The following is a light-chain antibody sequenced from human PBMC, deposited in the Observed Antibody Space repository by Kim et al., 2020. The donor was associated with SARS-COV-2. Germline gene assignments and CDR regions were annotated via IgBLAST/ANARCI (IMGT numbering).Light chain of an antibody. CDR1: ILGDKY. J-gene: IGLJ1*01. V-gene: IGLV3-1*01. CDR2: QNY. Sequence: SYELTQPPSVSVSPGQKASISCSGDILGDKYVCWYQQKPGQSPVLVIYQNYKRPSGIPDRISGSNSGNTATLTISGTQALDEADYYCQAWDSNTGVFGSGTKVTVL. CDR3: QAWDSNTGV.